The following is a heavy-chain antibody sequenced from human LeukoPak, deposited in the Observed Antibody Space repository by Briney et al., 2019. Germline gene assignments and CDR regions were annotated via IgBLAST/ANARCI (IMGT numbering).Heavy chain of an antibody. D-gene: IGHD3-10*01. J-gene: IGHJ4*02. CDR2: LSGSGGGT. CDR1: GFTFRSYA. CDR3: AKRGVVIRVFLVGFHKEAYYFDS. V-gene: IGHV3-23*01. Sequence: PGGSLRLSCAASGFTFRSYALHWVRQAPGKGLEWVAGLSGSGGGTNYADSVQGRSTISRDNPKNTLYLQMNSLRAEDTAVYFCAKRGVVIRVFLVGFHKEAYYFDSWGQGALVTVSS.